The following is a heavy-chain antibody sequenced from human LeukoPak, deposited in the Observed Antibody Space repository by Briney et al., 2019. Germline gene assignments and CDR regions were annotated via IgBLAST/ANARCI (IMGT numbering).Heavy chain of an antibody. CDR3: ARMGGGIVVVPAAILFDY. CDR1: GYTLTELS. CDR2: IIPIFGTA. Sequence: SVKVSCKVSGYTLTELSMHWVRQAPGKGLEWMGGIIPIFGTANYAQKFQGRVTITADESTSTAYVELSSLRSEDTAVYYCARMGGGIVVVPAAILFDYWGQGTLVTVSS. D-gene: IGHD2-2*02. J-gene: IGHJ4*02. V-gene: IGHV1-69*13.